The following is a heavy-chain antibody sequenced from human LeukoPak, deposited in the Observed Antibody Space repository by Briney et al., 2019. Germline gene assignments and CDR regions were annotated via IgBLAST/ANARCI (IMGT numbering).Heavy chain of an antibody. D-gene: IGHD4-23*01. V-gene: IGHV4-4*07. CDR1: GGSISSYY. J-gene: IGHJ3*02. CDR2: IYTSGST. Sequence: SETQSLTCTVSGGSISSYYWRWIWQPAGKGLEWIGRIYTSGSTNYNPSLKGRVTMSVDTSKIQFSLKLSSVTAADTAVYYCASWVVYGGNWGAFDIWGQGTMVTVSS. CDR3: ASWVVYGGNWGAFDI.